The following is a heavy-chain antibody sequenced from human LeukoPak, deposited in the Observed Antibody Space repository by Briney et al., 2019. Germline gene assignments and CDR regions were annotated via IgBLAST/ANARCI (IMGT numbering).Heavy chain of an antibody. CDR1: GYTFTSYG. CDR3: ARDVEWELLNY. D-gene: IGHD1-26*01. Sequence: ASVKLSCKASGYTFTSYGISWVRQAPGQGLEWMGWITAYNGNTNYAQKLQGRVTLTTDTSTSTAYMELRSLRSADMAVYYCARDVEWELLNYWGQGTLVTVSS. V-gene: IGHV1-18*03. CDR2: ITAYNGNT. J-gene: IGHJ4*02.